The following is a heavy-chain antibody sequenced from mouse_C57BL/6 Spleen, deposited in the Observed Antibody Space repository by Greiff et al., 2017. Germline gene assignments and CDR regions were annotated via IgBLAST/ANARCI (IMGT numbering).Heavy chain of an antibody. Sequence: VQLKQSVAELVRPGASVKLSCTASGFNIKNTYMHWVKQRPEQGLEWIGRIDPANGNTKYAPKFQGKATITADTSSNTAYLQLSSLTSEDTAIYYCARAYYYGSSPITMDYWGQGTSVTVSS. CDR2: IDPANGNT. CDR1: GFNIKNTY. V-gene: IGHV14-3*01. CDR3: ARAYYYGSSPITMDY. J-gene: IGHJ4*01. D-gene: IGHD1-1*01.